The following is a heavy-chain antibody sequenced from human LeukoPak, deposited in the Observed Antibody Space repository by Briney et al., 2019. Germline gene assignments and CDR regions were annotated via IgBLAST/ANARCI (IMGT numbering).Heavy chain of an antibody. V-gene: IGHV1-2*02. CDR2: INPKNGGT. D-gene: IGHD3-16*01. Sequence: ASVKVSCKASGYTFTDYYMHWVRQTPGQGPEWMGWINPKNGGTGYAQKFQGRVTMTRDTSISTAYMELSRLRSDDTAVYYCATQRGSYLWGTDFDYWGQGTLVTVSS. CDR3: ATQRGSYLWGTDFDY. CDR1: GYTFTDYY. J-gene: IGHJ4*02.